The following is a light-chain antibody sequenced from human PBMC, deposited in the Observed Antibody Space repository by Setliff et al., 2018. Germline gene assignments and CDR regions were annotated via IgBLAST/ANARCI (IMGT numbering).Light chain of an antibody. J-gene: IGLJ2*01. CDR3: SSYTTISTLV. V-gene: IGLV2-14*01. Sequence: QSVLTQPASVSGSPGQSITISCTGTSSDVGGYNYVSWYQQHPGKAPKLMIYDVSKRPSGVSNRFSGSKSGTTASLTISGLQAEDEADYYCSSYTTISTLVFGGGTKVTV. CDR2: DVS. CDR1: SSDVGGYNY.